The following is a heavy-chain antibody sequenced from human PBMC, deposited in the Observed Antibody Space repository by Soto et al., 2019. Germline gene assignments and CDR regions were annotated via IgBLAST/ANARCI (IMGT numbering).Heavy chain of an antibody. D-gene: IGHD4-17*01. V-gene: IGHV4-30-4*01. CDR1: ADSISRGDYY. CDR3: ARAHTTVTTGGWFDP. Sequence: QVQLQDSGPGLVKPSQTLSLTCTVSADSISRGDYYWSWIRQPPGKGLEWIGYIFYSGIAYYNPSLRSRVTISIATSKNQFSLKVNSVTAADTAVYYCARAHTTVTTGGWFDPWGQGTLVTVSS. J-gene: IGHJ5*02. CDR2: IFYSGIA.